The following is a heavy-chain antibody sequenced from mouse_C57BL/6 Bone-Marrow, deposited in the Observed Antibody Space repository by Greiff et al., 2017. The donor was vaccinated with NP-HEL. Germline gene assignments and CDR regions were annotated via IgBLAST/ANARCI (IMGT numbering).Heavy chain of an antibody. V-gene: IGHV1-69*01. J-gene: IGHJ3*01. D-gene: IGHD4-1*01. CDR3: ARGTLTGTFAY. Sequence: QVQLQQPGAELVMPGASVKLSCKASGYTFTSYWMHWVKQRPGQGLEWIGEIDPSDSYTNYNQTFKGKSTFTVDNSSSTAYMQLSSLTSEDSAVYYCARGTLTGTFAYWGQGTLVTVSA. CDR2: IDPSDSYT. CDR1: GYTFTSYW.